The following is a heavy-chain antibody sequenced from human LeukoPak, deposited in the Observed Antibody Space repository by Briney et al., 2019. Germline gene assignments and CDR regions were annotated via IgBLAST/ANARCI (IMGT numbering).Heavy chain of an antibody. D-gene: IGHD6-13*01. J-gene: IGHJ4*02. CDR2: ISSSSSYI. V-gene: IGHV3-21*01. CDR3: ARDRGIAAAETDY. Sequence: GGSLRLSCAASGFTSSSYSMNWVRQAPGKGLEWVSSISSSSSYIYYADSVKGRFTISRDNAKNSLYLQMNSLRAEDTAVCYCARDRGIAAAETDYWGQGTLVTVSS. CDR1: GFTSSSYS.